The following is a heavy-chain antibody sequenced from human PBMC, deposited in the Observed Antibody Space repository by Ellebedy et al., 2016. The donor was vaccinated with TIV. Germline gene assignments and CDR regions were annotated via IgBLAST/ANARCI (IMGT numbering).Heavy chain of an antibody. J-gene: IGHJ3*02. CDR3: ARDTIVVVPAAIRPAFDS. CDR1: GYTFTSYG. Sequence: ASVKVSXXASGYTFTSYGISWVRQAPGQGLEWMGWISAYNGNTNYAQKLQGRVTMTTDTSTSTAYMELRSLRSDDTAVYYCARDTIVVVPAAIRPAFDSWGQGTMVTVSS. D-gene: IGHD2-2*01. CDR2: ISAYNGNT. V-gene: IGHV1-18*01.